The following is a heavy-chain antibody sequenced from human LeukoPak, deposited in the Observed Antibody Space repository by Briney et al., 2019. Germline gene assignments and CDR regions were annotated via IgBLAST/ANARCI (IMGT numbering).Heavy chain of an antibody. CDR2: IKQDASEK. D-gene: IGHD2-21*02. CDR3: ARDTGDNFDY. CDR1: GFTFRYYW. J-gene: IGHJ4*02. V-gene: IGHV3-7*01. Sequence: PGGSLRLSCAASGFTFRYYWMAWVRQAPGKGLEWVANIKQDASEKYYVDSVRGRFTITRDNAKNSVYLQMNGLRAEDTALYYCARDTGDNFDYGGRGTLVTVFS.